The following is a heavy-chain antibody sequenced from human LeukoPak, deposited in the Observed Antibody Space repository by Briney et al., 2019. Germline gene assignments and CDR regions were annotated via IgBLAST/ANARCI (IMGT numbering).Heavy chain of an antibody. V-gene: IGHV4-30-4*01. CDR2: IYYSGST. D-gene: IGHD5-18*01. CDR3: ARDNPSYGYVVFED. J-gene: IGHJ4*02. Sequence: SETLSLTCTVSGGSISSGDYYWSWIRQPPGKGLEWIGYIYYSGSTYYNPPLKSRVTISVDTSKNQFSLKLSSVTAADTAVYYCARDNPSYGYVVFEDWGQGTLVTVSS. CDR1: GGSISSGDYY.